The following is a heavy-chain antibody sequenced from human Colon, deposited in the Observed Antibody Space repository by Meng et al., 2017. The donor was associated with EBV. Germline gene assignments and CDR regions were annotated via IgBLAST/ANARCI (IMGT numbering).Heavy chain of an antibody. CDR1: GASISSNNW. CDR2: INESGST. J-gene: IGHJ4*02. V-gene: IGHV4-4*02. D-gene: IGHD3-3*01. CDR3: RNAFCSAEAGCSDQ. Sequence: QVQLHDSGPGLVGPSGTLSLNCAVSGASISSNNWWSWVRQPPGKRLEWIGEINESGSTKYNPSLKSRVTILMDTSKNQFSLRLSSVTAADTAVYYCRNAFCSAEAGCSDQWGQGTLVTVSS.